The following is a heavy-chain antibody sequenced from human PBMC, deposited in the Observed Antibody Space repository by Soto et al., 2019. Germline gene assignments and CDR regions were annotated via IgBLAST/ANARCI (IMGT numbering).Heavy chain of an antibody. CDR2: IYHSGST. D-gene: IGHD6-13*01. CDR3: ARLAAAGNTNWFDP. J-gene: IGHJ5*02. V-gene: IGHV4-30-2*02. Sequence: PSETLSLTCAVSGGSISSGGYSWSWIRQPPGKGLEWIGYIYHSGSTYYNPSLKSRVTISVDTSKNQFSLKLSSVTAADTAVYYCARLAAAGNTNWFDPWGQGTLVTVSA. CDR1: GGSISSGGYS.